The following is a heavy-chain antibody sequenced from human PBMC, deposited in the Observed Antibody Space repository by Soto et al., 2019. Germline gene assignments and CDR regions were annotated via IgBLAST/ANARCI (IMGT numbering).Heavy chain of an antibody. Sequence: EVQLVETGGGLIQPGGSLRLSCAASGFTVSSNYMSWVRQAPGKGLEWVSVIYSGGSTYYADSVKGRFTISRDNSKNTLYLQMNSLRAEDTALYYCARKADSSSWPFDYWGQGPLVTVST. CDR1: GFTVSSNY. CDR3: ARKADSSSWPFDY. J-gene: IGHJ4*02. CDR2: IYSGGST. V-gene: IGHV3-53*02. D-gene: IGHD6-13*01.